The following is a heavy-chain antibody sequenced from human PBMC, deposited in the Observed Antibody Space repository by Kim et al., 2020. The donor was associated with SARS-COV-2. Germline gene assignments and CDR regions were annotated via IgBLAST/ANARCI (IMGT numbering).Heavy chain of an antibody. V-gene: IGHV3-7*01. J-gene: IGHJ4*02. CDR3: ARDFRYSSSWYTGTGY. D-gene: IGHD6-13*01. CDR1: GFTFSSYW. Sequence: GRSLRLSCAASGFTFSSYWMSWVRQAPGKGLEWVANIKQDGSEKYYVDSVKGRFTISRDNAKNSLYLQMNSLRAEDTAVYYCARDFRYSSSWYTGTGYWGQGTLVTVSS. CDR2: IKQDGSEK.